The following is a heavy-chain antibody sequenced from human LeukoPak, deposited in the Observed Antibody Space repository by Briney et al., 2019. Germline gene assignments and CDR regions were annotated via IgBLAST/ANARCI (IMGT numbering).Heavy chain of an antibody. V-gene: IGHV1-18*01. CDR1: GYTFTTYG. CDR3: ARDLRTVGTTVYFDY. Sequence: ASVKVSCKASGYTFTTYGISWVRQAPGQGLEWMGWVSPYNGNREYAQKFQGRVTMTTDTSTSTAYMELRSLRSDDTAVYYCARDLRTVGTTVYFDYWGQGTLVTVSS. CDR2: VSPYNGNR. D-gene: IGHD1-26*01. J-gene: IGHJ4*02.